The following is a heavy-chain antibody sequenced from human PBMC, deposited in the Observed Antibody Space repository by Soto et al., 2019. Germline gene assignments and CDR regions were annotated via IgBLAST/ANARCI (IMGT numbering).Heavy chain of an antibody. CDR1: GYSFTSYD. CDR2: MNPNTGNT. J-gene: IGHJ4*02. V-gene: IGHV1-8*01. Sequence: QVQLVQSGAEVKKPGASVKVSCKASGYSFTSYDINWVRQATGQGLEWMGWMNPNTGNTGYAQKFQGRVTMTRNTSISTAYMELSSLRSEDTAVYYCARAQGALANSGYGGQGTLVTVSS. CDR3: ARAQGALANSGY.